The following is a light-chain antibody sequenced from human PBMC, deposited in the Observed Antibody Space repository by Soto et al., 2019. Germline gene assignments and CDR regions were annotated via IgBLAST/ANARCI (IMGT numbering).Light chain of an antibody. CDR2: EVN. V-gene: IGLV2-23*02. J-gene: IGLJ1*01. CDR3: CSYALSSTYV. CDR1: GSDVGKYNL. Sequence: QSALTQPASVSGSPGQSITISCTGTGSDVGKYNLVSWYQHHPGKAPKLLISEVNQRPSGVSNHFSGSKSGNTASLTITGLQAEDEADYYCCSYALSSTYVFGTGTKLTVL.